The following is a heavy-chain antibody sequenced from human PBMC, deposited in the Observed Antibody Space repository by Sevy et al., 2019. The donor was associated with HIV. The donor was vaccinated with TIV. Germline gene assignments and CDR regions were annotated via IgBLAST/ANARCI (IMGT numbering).Heavy chain of an antibody. Sequence: GGSLRLSCAASGFTFSSYAMSWVLQAPGKGLEWVSAIRGSGGSTYYADSVKGRFTISRDNSKNTLYLQMNSPRAEDTAVYYCATFLTSLYYFDYWGQGTLVTVSS. CDR3: ATFLTSLYYFDY. V-gene: IGHV3-23*01. CDR2: IRGSGGST. CDR1: GFTFSSYA. J-gene: IGHJ4*02. D-gene: IGHD3-9*01.